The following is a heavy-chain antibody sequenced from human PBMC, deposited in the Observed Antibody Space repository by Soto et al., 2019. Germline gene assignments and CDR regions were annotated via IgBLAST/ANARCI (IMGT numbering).Heavy chain of an antibody. Sequence: GGSLRLSCVVSGFSFSDHYMNWVRQAPGKGLEWVGRTRNKGNSYTTEYAASVKDRFTISRDDSKNSLYLQMNSLKTEDTAVYYCARAGAVTGHESEYWGQGTLVTVSS. D-gene: IGHD6-19*01. CDR2: TRNKGNSYTT. J-gene: IGHJ4*02. CDR3: ARAGAVTGHESEY. CDR1: GFSFSDHY. V-gene: IGHV3-72*01.